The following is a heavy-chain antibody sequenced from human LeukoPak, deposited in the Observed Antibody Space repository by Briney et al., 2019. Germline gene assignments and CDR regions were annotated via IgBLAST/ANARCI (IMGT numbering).Heavy chain of an antibody. CDR1: GFTFSDYS. CDR3: ARDRISINALDM. J-gene: IGHJ3*02. D-gene: IGHD1-14*01. Sequence: GGSLRLSCAASGFTFSDYSMNWLRQAPGKGLEWISYIGISSGNTKYADSVKGRFTISGDNAKNSLYLQMNSLRVEDTAVYYCARDRISINALDMWGQGTMVTVSS. CDR2: IGISSGNT. V-gene: IGHV3-48*04.